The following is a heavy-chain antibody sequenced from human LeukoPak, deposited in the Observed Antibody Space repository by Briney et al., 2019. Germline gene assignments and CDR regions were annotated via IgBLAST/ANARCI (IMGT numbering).Heavy chain of an antibody. CDR3: TRWEMDTAMVFDY. V-gene: IGHV3-73*01. J-gene: IGHJ4*02. CDR2: IRSKANSYAT. CDR1: GFTFSGSA. D-gene: IGHD5-18*01. Sequence: GGSLRLSCAASGFTFSGSAMHWVRQASGKGLEWVGRIRSKANSYATAYAASVKGRFTISRDDSKNTAYLQMNSLKTEDTAVYYCTRWEMDTAMVFDYWGQGTPVTVSS.